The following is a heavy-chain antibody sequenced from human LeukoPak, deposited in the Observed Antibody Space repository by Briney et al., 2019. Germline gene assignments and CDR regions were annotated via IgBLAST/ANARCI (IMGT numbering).Heavy chain of an antibody. CDR2: IYHSGST. CDR3: ARMGYYYDSSGNWFDP. V-gene: IGHV4-38-2*02. Sequence: PSETLSLTCTVSGYSISSGYYWGWIRQPPGKGLEWIGSIYHSGSTYYNPSLKSRVTISVDTSKNQFSLKLSSVTAADTAVYYCARMGYYYDSSGNWFDPWGQGTLVTVSS. CDR1: GYSISSGYY. J-gene: IGHJ5*02. D-gene: IGHD3-22*01.